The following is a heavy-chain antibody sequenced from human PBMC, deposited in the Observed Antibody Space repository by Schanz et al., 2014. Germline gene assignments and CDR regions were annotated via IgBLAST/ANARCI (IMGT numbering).Heavy chain of an antibody. V-gene: IGHV3-48*01. J-gene: IGHJ4*02. D-gene: IGHD1-1*01. CDR1: GFTFSSYA. CDR2: ISSSSSTR. Sequence: VQLVESGGGLVKPGGSLRLSCAASGFTFSSYAMSWVRQAPGKGLEWVSYISSSSSTRYYADSVKGRFTISRDNAKNSLFLQMNSLRAEDTAVYYCARDRRNADLDYWGQGTLVTVSS. CDR3: ARDRRNADLDY.